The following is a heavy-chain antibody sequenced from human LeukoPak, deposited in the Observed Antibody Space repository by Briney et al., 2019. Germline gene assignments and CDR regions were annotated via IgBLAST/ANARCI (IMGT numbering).Heavy chain of an antibody. CDR3: ARGVSGTGPDI. V-gene: IGHV3-74*01. CDR1: GFTFSSYW. Sequence: TGGSLRLSCAASGFTFSSYWMHWVRQAPGKGLVWVSRIKTDGSSTDYADSVKGRFTTSRDNAKNTMYLQMNSLRAEDTAVYYCARGVSGTGPDIWGLGTMVTVSS. J-gene: IGHJ3*02. D-gene: IGHD5/OR15-5a*01. CDR2: IKTDGSST.